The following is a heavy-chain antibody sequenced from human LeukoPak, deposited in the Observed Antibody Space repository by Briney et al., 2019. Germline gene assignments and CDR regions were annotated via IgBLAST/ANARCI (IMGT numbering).Heavy chain of an antibody. CDR1: GYTFTSYD. Sequence: ASVKVSCKASGYTFTSYDINWVRQATGQGLEWMGWMNPNSGNTGYAQKFQGRVTMTRNTSISTAYMELSSLRSEDTAVYYCARGVRGCSGGSCYFGFNYYYYMDVWGKGTTVTVSS. CDR3: ARGVRGCSGGSCYFGFNYYYYMDV. D-gene: IGHD2-15*01. J-gene: IGHJ6*03. V-gene: IGHV1-8*01. CDR2: MNPNSGNT.